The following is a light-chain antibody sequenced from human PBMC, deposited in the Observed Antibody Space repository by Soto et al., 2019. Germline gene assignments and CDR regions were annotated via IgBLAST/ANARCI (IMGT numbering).Light chain of an antibody. V-gene: IGKV3-15*01. Sequence: VMTQSPATLAVSPGDRATLSCRASQSINDDLAWYQQRLGQAPRLLIFGAATRATDVPVRFSGSGSGTDFTLTITGLQSDDCAIYYCQQYNMWPLTFGGGTKVAL. CDR3: QQYNMWPLT. CDR2: GAA. J-gene: IGKJ4*01. CDR1: QSINDD.